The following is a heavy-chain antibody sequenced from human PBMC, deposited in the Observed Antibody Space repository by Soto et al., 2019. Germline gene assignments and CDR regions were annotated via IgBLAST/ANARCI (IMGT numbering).Heavy chain of an antibody. J-gene: IGHJ4*02. Sequence: SETLSLTCTVSGGSISSYYWSWIRQPPGKGLEWIGYIYYSGSTNYNPSLKSRVTISVDTSKNQFSLKLSSVTAADTAVYYCARLFVAYSGYDFGFDYWGQGTLVTVSS. CDR2: IYYSGST. V-gene: IGHV4-59*08. D-gene: IGHD5-12*01. CDR3: ARLFVAYSGYDFGFDY. CDR1: GGSISSYY.